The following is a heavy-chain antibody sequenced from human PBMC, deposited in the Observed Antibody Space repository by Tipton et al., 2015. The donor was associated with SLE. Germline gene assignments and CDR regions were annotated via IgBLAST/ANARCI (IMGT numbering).Heavy chain of an antibody. V-gene: IGHV4-39*07. J-gene: IGHJ4*02. CDR1: GGSISSSSYY. CDR3: AKNSGSYYFDD. Sequence: GLVKPSETLSLTCTVSGGSISSSSYYWGWIRQPPGKGLEWIGSIYYSGNTYYNPSLKSRVTISVDTSKNQFSLKLNSVTAADTAVYYCAKNSGSYYFDDWGQGTLVTVSS. D-gene: IGHD3-10*01. CDR2: IYYSGNT.